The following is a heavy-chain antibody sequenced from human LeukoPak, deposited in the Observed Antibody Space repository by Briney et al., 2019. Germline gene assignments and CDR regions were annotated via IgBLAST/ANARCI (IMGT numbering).Heavy chain of an antibody. CDR2: IYYSGST. Sequence: SETLSLTCTVSGGSISSYYWSWIRQPPGKGLEWIGCIYYSGSTNYNPSFKSRVTISVDTSKNQFSLKLSSVTAADTAVYYCARAVFFDCAFDIWGQGTMVAVSS. CDR1: GGSISSYY. J-gene: IGHJ3*02. D-gene: IGHD2-21*02. V-gene: IGHV4-59*01. CDR3: ARAVFFDCAFDI.